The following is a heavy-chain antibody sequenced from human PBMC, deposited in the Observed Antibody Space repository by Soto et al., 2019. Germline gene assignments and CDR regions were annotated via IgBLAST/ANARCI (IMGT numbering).Heavy chain of an antibody. D-gene: IGHD6-13*01. CDR2: INPSSGSA. V-gene: IGHV1-46*01. CDR3: ARGLYSSNAYLAY. J-gene: IGHJ4*02. Sequence: QEQLVPSGAEVQKPGASVKVSCKASGYIFITHYMHWVRQDPGQGLEWMGIINPSSGSAGYAQKFQVRVTMTRDSSTTAVYLDLSSLRSEDTAVYYCARGLYSSNAYLAYWGQGTLVIVSS. CDR1: GYIFITHY.